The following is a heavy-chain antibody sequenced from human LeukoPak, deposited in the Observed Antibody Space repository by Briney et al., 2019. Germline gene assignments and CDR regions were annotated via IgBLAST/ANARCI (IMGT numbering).Heavy chain of an antibody. D-gene: IGHD4-23*01. Sequence: GGSLRLSCAASGFTFSSYAMNWVRQAPGKGLEWVSAISDRGGSTYYADSVKGRFTISRDNSKNTLYLQMNCLRAEDTAVYYCAKDRDYGGFDYWGQGTLVTVSS. V-gene: IGHV3-23*01. CDR1: GFTFSSYA. J-gene: IGHJ4*02. CDR3: AKDRDYGGFDY. CDR2: ISDRGGST.